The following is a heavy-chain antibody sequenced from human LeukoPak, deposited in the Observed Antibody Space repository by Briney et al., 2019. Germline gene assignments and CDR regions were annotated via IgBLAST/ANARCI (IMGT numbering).Heavy chain of an antibody. D-gene: IGHD4-17*01. CDR2: IYTSGST. CDR3: ARHATTYFFLDY. J-gene: IGHJ4*02. CDR1: GGSISNYY. V-gene: IGHV4-4*07. Sequence: SETLSLTCTVSGGSISNYYWSWIRQPAGKGLEWIGRIYTSGSTYYNPSLKSRVTMSADTSKNQFSLKMSSVTAADTAVYYCARHATTYFFLDYWGQGTLVTVSS.